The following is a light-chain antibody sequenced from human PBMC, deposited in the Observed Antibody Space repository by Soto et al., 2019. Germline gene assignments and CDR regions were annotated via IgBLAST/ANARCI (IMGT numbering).Light chain of an antibody. CDR3: QQFNSDPLI. Sequence: AIQLTQSPSSLSASVGDRVTITCRASQDIRGALAWYQQKPGKAPKILIYDVSRLQSGVPSRFSGSSAGTDVTLPIIGLQPEDFATYYCQQFNSDPLIYGQGTRLDIK. CDR2: DVS. J-gene: IGKJ5*01. CDR1: QDIRGA. V-gene: IGKV1-13*02.